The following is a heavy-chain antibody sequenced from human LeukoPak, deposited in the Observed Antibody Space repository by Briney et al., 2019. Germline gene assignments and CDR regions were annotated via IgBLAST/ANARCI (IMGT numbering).Heavy chain of an antibody. CDR1: GFTFSSYS. CDR2: ISSSSSYI. D-gene: IGHD3-22*01. J-gene: IGHJ4*02. Sequence: EGSLRLSCAASGFTFSSYSMNWVRQAPGKGLEWVSSISSSSSYIYYADSVKGRFTISRDNAKNSLYLQMNSLRAEDTAVYYCASPYDSSGYYYVWGQGTLVTVSS. V-gene: IGHV3-21*01. CDR3: ASPYDSSGYYYV.